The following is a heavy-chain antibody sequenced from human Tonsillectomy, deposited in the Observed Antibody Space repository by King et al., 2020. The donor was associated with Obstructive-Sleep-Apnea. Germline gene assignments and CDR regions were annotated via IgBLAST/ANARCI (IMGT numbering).Heavy chain of an antibody. J-gene: IGHJ4*02. CDR2: IFSNDEK. D-gene: IGHD1-26*01. Sequence: RVEPTETLTLSCTVSGVSRSNARMGVSWIRQPPGKALEGLAHIFSNDEKSYSTSLKSRRTISKDTSKSQVVLTMTNMDPVDTATYYCARIRVGAFLFDYWGQGTLVTVSS. CDR3: ARIRVGAFLFDY. CDR1: GVSRSNARMG. V-gene: IGHV2-26*01.